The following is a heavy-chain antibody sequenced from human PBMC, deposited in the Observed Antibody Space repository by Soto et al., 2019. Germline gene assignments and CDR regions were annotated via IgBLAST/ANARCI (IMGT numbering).Heavy chain of an antibody. V-gene: IGHV1-46*03. CDR3: ARGSSAPVVYGSGSYGYAFDI. D-gene: IGHD3-10*01. CDR2: INPSGGST. CDR1: GYTFTSYY. Sequence: ASVKVSCKASGYTFTSYYMHWVRQAPGQGLEWMGIINPSGGSTSYAQKFQGRVTMTRDTSTSTVYMELSSLRSEDTAVYYCARGSSAPVVYGSGSYGYAFDIWGQGTMVTVSS. J-gene: IGHJ3*02.